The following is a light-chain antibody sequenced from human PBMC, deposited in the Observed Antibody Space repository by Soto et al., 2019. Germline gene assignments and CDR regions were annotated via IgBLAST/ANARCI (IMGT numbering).Light chain of an antibody. CDR2: GAS. V-gene: IGKV3-20*01. Sequence: DIVMTQSPDSLSLSPRERATLSCRASQSVSSSYLAWYQQKPGQAPRLLIYGASSRATGIPDRFSGSGSGTDFTLTISRLEPEDFAVYYCQQYGSSPGTFGQGTKVDIK. CDR1: QSVSSSY. CDR3: QQYGSSPGT. J-gene: IGKJ1*01.